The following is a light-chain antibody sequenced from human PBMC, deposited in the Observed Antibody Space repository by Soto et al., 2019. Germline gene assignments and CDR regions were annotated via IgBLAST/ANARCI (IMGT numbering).Light chain of an antibody. CDR1: TSDVGDNYY. CDR2: EVA. CDR3: CSSEANRTR. Sequence: QSALTQPASVSASPGQSITISCTGVTSDVGDNYYVSWFQSHPGTAPKLVIYEVANRPSGVSNRFSGSRSGDTASLTISGVQTEDEAHYHCCSSEANRTRFGGGTKLTVL. J-gene: IGLJ2*01. V-gene: IGLV2-14*01.